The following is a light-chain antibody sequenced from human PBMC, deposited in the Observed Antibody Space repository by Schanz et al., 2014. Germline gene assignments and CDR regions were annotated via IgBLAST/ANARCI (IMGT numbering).Light chain of an antibody. J-gene: IGLJ2*01. CDR3: SSFRYRATQYGTQ. CDR1: ASDVGGYNY. V-gene: IGLV2-14*01. Sequence: QSALTQPASVSGSPGQSITISCTGTASDVGGYNYVSWYQQYPGKAPKLLIYDVSHRPSGVSNRFSGSKSGNTASLTIAGRQPDDEAEYYCSSFRYRATQYGTQFGGGTKLIVL. CDR2: DVS.